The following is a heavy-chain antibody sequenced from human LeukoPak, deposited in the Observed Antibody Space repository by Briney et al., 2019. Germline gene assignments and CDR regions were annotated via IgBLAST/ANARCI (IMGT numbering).Heavy chain of an antibody. J-gene: IGHJ4*02. V-gene: IGHV1-2*02. CDR2: INPSSGGT. CDR3: ARSRPLQWLDY. Sequence: ASVKVSCKASGYTFTGYYMHWVRQAPGQGLEWMGWINPSSGGTNYAQKFQGRVTMTRDTSISTAYMELSRLRSDDTAVYYCARSRPLQWLDYWGQGTLVTVSS. CDR1: GYTFTGYY. D-gene: IGHD6-19*01.